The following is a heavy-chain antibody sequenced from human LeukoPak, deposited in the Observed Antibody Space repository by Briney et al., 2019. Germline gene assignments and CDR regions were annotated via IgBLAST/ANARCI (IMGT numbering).Heavy chain of an antibody. J-gene: IGHJ4*02. V-gene: IGHV3-33*01. CDR1: GFTFSSYG. D-gene: IGHD3-22*01. CDR2: IWYDGSNK. Sequence: PGGSLRLSCAASGFTFSSYGVHWVRQAPGKGLEWVAVIWYDGSNKYYADSVKGRFTISRDNSKNTLYLQMNSLRAEDTAVYYCARYYYDSSGYYQPLDYWGQGTLVTVSS. CDR3: ARYYYDSSGYYQPLDY.